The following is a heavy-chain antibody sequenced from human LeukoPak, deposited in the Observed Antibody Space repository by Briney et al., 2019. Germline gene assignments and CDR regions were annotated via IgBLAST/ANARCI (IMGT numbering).Heavy chain of an antibody. D-gene: IGHD6-6*01. Sequence: PGESLQISCQASGYTFNNYWVGLVRQLPGKGLEWMGIINPGDSDPRYSPSLQGRATISADRSISTAYLQWSSLKASDTAMYYCARHGVGSSWFGFDYWGQGTLVTVSS. CDR3: ARHGVGSSWFGFDY. CDR2: INPGDSDP. CDR1: GYTFNNYW. J-gene: IGHJ4*02. V-gene: IGHV5-51*01.